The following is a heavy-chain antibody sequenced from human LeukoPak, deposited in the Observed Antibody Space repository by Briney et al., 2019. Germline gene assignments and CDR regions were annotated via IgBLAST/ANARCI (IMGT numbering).Heavy chain of an antibody. CDR2: ISTSGDRT. D-gene: IGHD1-26*01. CDR3: ARSAVGTSCCTAVDY. V-gene: IGHV3-23*01. J-gene: IGHJ4*02. Sequence: GGSLRLSCAASGITFSTYAMTWVRQAPGKGLEWVSGISTSGDRTYYADSVKGRFTISRDNSKNTLYLQMNSLRAEDTAEYYCARSAVGTSCCTAVDYWGQGTPVTVSS. CDR1: GITFSTYA.